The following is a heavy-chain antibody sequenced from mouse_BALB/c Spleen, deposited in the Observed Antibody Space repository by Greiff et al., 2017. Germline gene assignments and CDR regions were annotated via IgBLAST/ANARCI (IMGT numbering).Heavy chain of an antibody. V-gene: IGHV14-1*02. Sequence: VQLQQSGAELVRPGALVKLSCKASGFNIKDYYMHWVKQRPEQGLEWIGWIDPENGNTIYDPKFQGKASITADTSSNTAYLQLSSLTSEDTAVCYCASSNYPAWLAYWGQGTLVTVSA. CDR1: GFNIKDYY. J-gene: IGHJ3*01. CDR3: ASSNYPAWLAY. CDR2: IDPENGNT. D-gene: IGHD2-5*01.